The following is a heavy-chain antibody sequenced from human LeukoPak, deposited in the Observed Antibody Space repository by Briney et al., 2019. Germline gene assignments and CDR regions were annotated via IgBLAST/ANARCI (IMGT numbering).Heavy chain of an antibody. CDR2: TWYDGNNK. CDR1: GFTFSSYG. CDR3: ARGSGAYYNWFDP. D-gene: IGHD3-3*01. V-gene: IGHV3-33*01. J-gene: IGHJ5*02. Sequence: GGSLRLSCAASGFTFSSYGMHWVRQAPGKGLEWVAVTWYDGNNKYYGDSVKGRFTIPRDNSKNTLYLQMNSLRAEDTAVYYCARGSGAYYNWFDPWGQGTLVTVSS.